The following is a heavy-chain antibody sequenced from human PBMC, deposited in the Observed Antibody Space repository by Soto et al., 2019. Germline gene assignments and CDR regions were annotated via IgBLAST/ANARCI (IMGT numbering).Heavy chain of an antibody. Sequence: QITLKESGPPLVKPTQTLTLTCTFSGFSLTTTGVGVGWIRQPPGKALEWLALIYWDDDKRYSPSLKSRLTVTKDTSKNQVVLTMTNMDPVDTATYYCAHSGCISTTCYGDYYYYAMDVWGQGTTVTVSS. J-gene: IGHJ6*02. CDR3: AHSGCISTTCYGDYYYYAMDV. CDR1: GFSLTTTGVG. D-gene: IGHD2-2*01. V-gene: IGHV2-5*02. CDR2: IYWDDDK.